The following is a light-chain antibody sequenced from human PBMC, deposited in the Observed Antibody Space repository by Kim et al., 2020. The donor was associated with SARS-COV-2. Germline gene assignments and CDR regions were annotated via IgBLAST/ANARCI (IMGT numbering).Light chain of an antibody. V-gene: IGLV6-57*01. Sequence: GMTVNISSPRTSSRIASNYELCYQQPPGTPPPTVINEDNQRPSGVPDRFSGSLDSYSNSASPTTSGLTTEDEADYYCQSYDSSNVVFGGGTQLTVL. CDR2: EDN. CDR1: SSRIASNY. J-gene: IGLJ2*01. CDR3: QSYDSSNVV.